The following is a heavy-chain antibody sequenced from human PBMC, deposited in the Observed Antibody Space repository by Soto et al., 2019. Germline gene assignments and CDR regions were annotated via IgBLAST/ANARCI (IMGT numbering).Heavy chain of an antibody. Sequence: VGSLRLSCAASGFTFSSFAIHWVRQAPGKGLEWVAVISFDGRVKKYADSVKGRFTVSRDNSKNTLYLQINSLRADDTSVYYCAKAANDYGDYGFFDSWGQGTLVTVSS. J-gene: IGHJ4*02. D-gene: IGHD4-17*01. CDR1: GFTFSSFA. CDR3: AKAANDYGDYGFFDS. CDR2: ISFDGRVK. V-gene: IGHV3-30*18.